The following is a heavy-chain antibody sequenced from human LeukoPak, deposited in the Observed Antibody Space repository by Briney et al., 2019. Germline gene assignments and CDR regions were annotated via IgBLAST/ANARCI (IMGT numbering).Heavy chain of an antibody. CDR1: GGTFSSYA. V-gene: IGHV1-69*05. J-gene: IGHJ4*02. Sequence: SVKVSCKASGGTFSSYAISWVRQAPGQGLEWMGRIIPIFGTANYAQKFQGRVTITTDESTSTAYMELSSLRSEDTAVYYCASYYGDYYLLDYWSQGTLVTVSS. CDR3: ASYYGDYYLLDY. D-gene: IGHD4-17*01. CDR2: IIPIFGTA.